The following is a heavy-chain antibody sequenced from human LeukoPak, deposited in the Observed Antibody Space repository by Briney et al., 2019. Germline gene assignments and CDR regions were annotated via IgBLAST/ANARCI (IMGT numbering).Heavy chain of an antibody. Sequence: GESLKISCKASGYTFTDYWIGWVRQKPGKGLEWMTIIYPGNSDTRYSPPSRGQVTISADKSITTAYLQWSSLKASDTAIYYCARHEDLAGSAGWLDYWGQGTLVTVSS. CDR1: GYTFTDYW. CDR3: ARHEDLAGSAGWLDY. J-gene: IGHJ4*02. D-gene: IGHD5-12*01. CDR2: IYPGNSDT. V-gene: IGHV5-51*01.